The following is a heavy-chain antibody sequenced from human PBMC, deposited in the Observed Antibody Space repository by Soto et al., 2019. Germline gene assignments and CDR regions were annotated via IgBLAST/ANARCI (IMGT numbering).Heavy chain of an antibody. J-gene: IGHJ4*02. Sequence: PSETVSLTCTVSGGSIRSNYYYWGWLRQPPGKELEWIGSVFYTGSTYYNPSLQSRLTMSVDTSKNQFSLKLNSVTAADTAVYYCSTGPDGNFDSWGQGTRVTVSS. D-gene: IGHD1-1*01. CDR2: VFYTGST. CDR1: GGSIRSNYYY. CDR3: STGPDGNFDS. V-gene: IGHV4-39*01.